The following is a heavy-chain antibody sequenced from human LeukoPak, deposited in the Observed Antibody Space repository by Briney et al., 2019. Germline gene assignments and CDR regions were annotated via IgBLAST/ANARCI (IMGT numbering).Heavy chain of an antibody. V-gene: IGHV3-23*01. CDR3: AKCLGDGGNYYCYY. J-gene: IGHJ4*02. CDR1: GFIFSTYA. Sequence: GVSLRLSCAASGFIFSTYAMSWVRQVPGKGLEWVSVISGNGGSTYYADSVKGRFTISRDKSKNTLYLQMDSLRAEDTAVYYCAKCLGDGGNYYCYYWGEGTLVTVSS. D-gene: IGHD4-23*01. CDR2: ISGNGGST.